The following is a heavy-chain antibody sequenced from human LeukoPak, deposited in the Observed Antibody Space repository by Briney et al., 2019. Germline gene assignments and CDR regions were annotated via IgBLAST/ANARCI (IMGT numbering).Heavy chain of an antibody. D-gene: IGHD3-22*01. CDR2: ISGSGGST. V-gene: IGHV3-23*01. Sequence: GGSLRLSCAASGFTFSSYAMSWVRQAPGKGLEWVSAISGSGGSTYYADSVKGRFTISRDNSKSTLYLQMNSLRAEDTAVYYCAKGVDAYYDSSGYYYFDYWGQGTLVTVSS. J-gene: IGHJ4*02. CDR3: AKGVDAYYDSSGYYYFDY. CDR1: GFTFSSYA.